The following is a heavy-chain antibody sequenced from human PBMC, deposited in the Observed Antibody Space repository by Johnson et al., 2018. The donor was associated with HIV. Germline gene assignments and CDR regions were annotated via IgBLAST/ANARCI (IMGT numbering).Heavy chain of an antibody. D-gene: IGHD6-6*01. Sequence: QVQLVESGGGLVKPGGSLRLSCAASGFTFSSNAMHWVRQAPGKGLEWVAFIVYDGGNKYFADSVKGRFTISRDNSKNTLYLQMKSLRGEDTAVYSCARGRSSSSTAAFDIWGQGTMVTVSS. CDR3: ARGRSSSSTAAFDI. CDR1: GFTFSSNA. CDR2: IVYDGGNK. V-gene: IGHV3-30*02. J-gene: IGHJ3*02.